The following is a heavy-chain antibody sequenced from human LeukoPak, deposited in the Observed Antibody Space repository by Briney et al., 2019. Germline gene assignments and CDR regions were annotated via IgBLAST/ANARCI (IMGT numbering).Heavy chain of an antibody. CDR1: GGSFSGYY. V-gene: IGHV4-34*01. Sequence: TSETLSLTCAVYGGSFSGYYWSWIRQPPGKGLEWIGEINHSGSTNYNPSFKSRVTISVDTSKNQFSLKLSSVTAADTAVYYCAYDSSGRFDYWGQGTLVTVSS. CDR3: AYDSSGRFDY. D-gene: IGHD3-22*01. CDR2: INHSGST. J-gene: IGHJ4*02.